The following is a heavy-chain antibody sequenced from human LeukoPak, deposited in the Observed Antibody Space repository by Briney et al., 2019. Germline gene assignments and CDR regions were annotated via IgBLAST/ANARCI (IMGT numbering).Heavy chain of an antibody. V-gene: IGHV1-18*01. CDR2: ISVYNGDT. D-gene: IGHD6-13*01. J-gene: IGHJ5*02. CDR1: GYTFTSYG. CDR3: ARDLQQLVLGRGNWFDP. Sequence: SSVKVSCTASGYTFTSYGISWVRQAPGQGLEWMGWISVYNGDTNYAQKLQGRVTMTTDTSTSTAYMELRSLRSDDTAVYYCARDLQQLVLGRGNWFDPWGQGTLVTVSS.